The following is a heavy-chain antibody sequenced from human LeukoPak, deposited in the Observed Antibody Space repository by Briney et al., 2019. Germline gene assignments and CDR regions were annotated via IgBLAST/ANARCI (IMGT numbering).Heavy chain of an antibody. CDR2: IDHTGST. J-gene: IGHJ4*02. V-gene: IGHV4-59*12. D-gene: IGHD3-9*01. CDR3: ASPTYDI. Sequence: SETLSLTCTVSDDSITIYYWSWIRQPPGKGLEWIGYIDHTGSTNYNPSLNSRVTISRDTSKNQFSLKLSSVTAADTAVYYCASPTYDIWGQGILVTVSS. CDR1: DDSITIYY.